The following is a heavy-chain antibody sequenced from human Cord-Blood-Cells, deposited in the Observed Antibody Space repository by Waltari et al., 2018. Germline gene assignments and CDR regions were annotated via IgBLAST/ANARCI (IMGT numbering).Heavy chain of an antibody. Sequence: EVQLVESGGGLVKPGGSLRLSCAASGFTFSNAWMSWVRQAPGKGLEWVGRIKRKNDGGKTDYAAPVKGRITISRDDSKNTLYLQMNSLKTEDTAVYYCTTTIYCSSTSCYKWFDYWGQGTLVTVSS. CDR1: GFTFSNAW. J-gene: IGHJ4*02. CDR3: TTTIYCSSTSCYKWFDY. CDR2: IKRKNDGGKT. V-gene: IGHV3-15*01. D-gene: IGHD2-2*02.